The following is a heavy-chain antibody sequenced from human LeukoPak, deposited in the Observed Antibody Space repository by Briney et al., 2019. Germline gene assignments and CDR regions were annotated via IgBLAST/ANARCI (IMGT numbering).Heavy chain of an antibody. CDR1: GYTFTTYP. V-gene: IGHV1-3*04. CDR2: INTGDGNT. Sequence: EASVKVSCKASGYTFTTYPIHWVRQAPGQRPEWMGWINTGDGNTKYLEKFQGRVTITRNTSISTTYMELSSLRSEDTAVYYCARTVTTHPIYYYYMDVWGKGTTVTVSS. CDR3: ARTVTTHPIYYYYMDV. D-gene: IGHD4-17*01. J-gene: IGHJ6*03.